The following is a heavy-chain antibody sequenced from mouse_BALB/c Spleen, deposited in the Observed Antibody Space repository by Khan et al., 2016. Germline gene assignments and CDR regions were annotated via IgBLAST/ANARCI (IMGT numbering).Heavy chain of an antibody. CDR2: ISYSGST. Sequence: VQLKESGPSLVKPSQTLSLTCSVTGDSITSGYWNWIRQFPGNKLEYMGYISYSGSTYYSHSLKSRISITRDTSKSQYYLQLNSVTTEDTATFYCATYDGWYFDVWGAGTTVTVSS. CDR3: ATYDGWYFDV. CDR1: GDSITSGY. J-gene: IGHJ1*01. D-gene: IGHD2-3*01. V-gene: IGHV3-8*02.